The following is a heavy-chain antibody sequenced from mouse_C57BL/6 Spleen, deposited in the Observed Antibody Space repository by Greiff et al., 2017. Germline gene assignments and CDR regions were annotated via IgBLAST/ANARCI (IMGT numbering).Heavy chain of an antibody. D-gene: IGHD2-3*01. CDR1: GYTFTDYY. J-gene: IGHJ3*01. V-gene: IGHV1-26*01. CDR3: VGIYDGYFAY. CDR2: INPNNGGT. Sequence: EVQLQQSGPELVKPGASVKISCKASGYTFTDYYMNWVKQSHGKSLEWIGDINPNNGGTSYNQKFKGKATLTVDKSSSTAYMELRSLTSEDSAVYYCVGIYDGYFAYWGQGTLVTVSA.